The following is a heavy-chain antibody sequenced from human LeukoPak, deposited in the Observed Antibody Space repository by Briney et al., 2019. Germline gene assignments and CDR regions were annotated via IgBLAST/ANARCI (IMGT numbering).Heavy chain of an antibody. D-gene: IGHD5-18*01. CDR2: IYYSGNT. CDR3: ARETPNIQLWSWAPKYNWFDP. CDR1: GGSISSGDSY. V-gene: IGHV4-30-4*01. Sequence: PSETLSLTCTVSGGSISSGDSYWSWIRQPPGKGLEWIGYIYYSGNTYYNPSLKSRVTVSVDTSKNQFSLKLRSVTAADTAVYYCARETPNIQLWSWAPKYNWFDPWGQGTLVIVSS. J-gene: IGHJ5*02.